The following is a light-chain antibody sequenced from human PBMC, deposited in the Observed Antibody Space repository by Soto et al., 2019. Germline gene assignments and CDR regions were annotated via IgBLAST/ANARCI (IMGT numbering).Light chain of an antibody. CDR2: EVS. CDR3: CSYPGRINWV. J-gene: IGLJ3*02. CDR1: SSDVGSYNL. V-gene: IGLV2-23*02. Sequence: QSALTQPASVSGSPGQSITISCTGTSSDVGSYNLVSWFQQHPGEAPKLIIYEVSDRPSGVSNRFSGSKSGNTASLTISGLQGSDEADYYCCSYPGRINWVFGGGTKRTVL.